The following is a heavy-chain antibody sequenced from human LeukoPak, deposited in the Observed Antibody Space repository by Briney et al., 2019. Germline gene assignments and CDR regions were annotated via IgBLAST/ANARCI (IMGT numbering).Heavy chain of an antibody. CDR1: GGSFSGYY. D-gene: IGHD3-22*01. CDR3: ARGPPYSYDSSGYYRFDS. J-gene: IGHJ4*02. CDR2: INHSGTT. Sequence: PSETLSLTCVLYGGSFSGYYWSWIRQPPGKGLEWIGEINHSGTTKYNPSLKSRVTISVDTSKNQFSLKVTSVTAADTAVYYCARGPPYSYDSSGYYRFDSWGQGTLVTVSS. V-gene: IGHV4-34*01.